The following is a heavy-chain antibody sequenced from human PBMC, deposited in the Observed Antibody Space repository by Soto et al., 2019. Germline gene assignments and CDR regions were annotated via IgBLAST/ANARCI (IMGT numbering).Heavy chain of an antibody. CDR1: GYTFTSYG. J-gene: IGHJ4*02. CDR3: ARGPAITIFGVVISEPYYFDY. D-gene: IGHD3-3*01. V-gene: IGHV1-18*01. Sequence: ASVKVSCKASGYTFTSYGISWVRQAPGQGLEWMGWISAYNGNTNYAQKLQGRVTMTTDTSTSTAYMELRSLRSDDTAVYYCARGPAITIFGVVISEPYYFDYWGQGTLVTVSS. CDR2: ISAYNGNT.